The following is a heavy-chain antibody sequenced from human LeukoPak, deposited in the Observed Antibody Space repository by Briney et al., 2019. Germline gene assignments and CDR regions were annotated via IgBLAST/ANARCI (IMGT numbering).Heavy chain of an antibody. CDR3: ARLLVSSTSPFDP. CDR2: IKQDGSEK. CDR1: GFTFSSYW. Sequence: GGSLRLSCAASGFTFSSYWMSWVRQAPGKGLEWVANIKQDGSEKYYVDSVKGRFTISRDNAKNSLYLQMNSLRAEDTAVYYCARLLVSSTSPFDPWGQGTLVTVSS. D-gene: IGHD2-2*01. V-gene: IGHV3-7*01. J-gene: IGHJ5*02.